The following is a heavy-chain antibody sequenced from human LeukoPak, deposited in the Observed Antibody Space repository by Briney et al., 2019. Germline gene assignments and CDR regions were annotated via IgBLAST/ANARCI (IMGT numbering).Heavy chain of an antibody. CDR2: MNPNSGNT. CDR1: GYTFTSYD. Sequence: ASVKVSCKASGYTFTSYDINWVRQATGQGLEWMGCMNPNSGNTDYAQKLQGRVTMTTDTSTSTAYMELRSLRSDDTAVYYCARDPAVVGYYYYMDVWGKGTTVTISS. J-gene: IGHJ6*03. D-gene: IGHD2-15*01. CDR3: ARDPAVVGYYYYMDV. V-gene: IGHV1-8*01.